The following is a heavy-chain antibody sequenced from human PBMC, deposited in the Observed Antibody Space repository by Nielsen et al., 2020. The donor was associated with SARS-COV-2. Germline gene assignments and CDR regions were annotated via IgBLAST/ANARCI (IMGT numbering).Heavy chain of an antibody. V-gene: IGHV3-9*01. J-gene: IGHJ6*02. Sequence: GGSLRLSCAASGFTFDDYATHWVRQAPGKGLEWVSGISWNSGSIGYADSVKGRFTISRDNVKNSLYLQMNSLRAEDTALYYCATTRGLERSIYYYGMDGWGQGATVTVSS. D-gene: IGHD1-1*01. CDR2: ISWNSGSI. CDR1: GFTFDDYA. CDR3: ATTRGLERSIYYYGMDG.